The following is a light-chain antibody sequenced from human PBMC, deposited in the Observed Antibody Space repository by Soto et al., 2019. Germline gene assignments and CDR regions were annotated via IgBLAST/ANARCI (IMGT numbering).Light chain of an antibody. CDR3: QQYNSYLLT. Sequence: DIQMTQSPSTLSASVGDRVTITCRASQSISSWLAWYQQKPGKAPKLLIYDASSLESGVPSRFSRSGSGTEFTLTISSLQPDDFATYYCQQYNSYLLTFGGGTKVEIK. CDR1: QSISSW. V-gene: IGKV1-5*01. CDR2: DAS. J-gene: IGKJ4*01.